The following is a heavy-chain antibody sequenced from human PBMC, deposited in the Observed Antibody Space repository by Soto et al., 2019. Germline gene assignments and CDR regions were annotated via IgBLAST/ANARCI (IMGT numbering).Heavy chain of an antibody. V-gene: IGHV1-69*01. CDR1: GGTFTSYA. CDR3: ARERDSDILAEYYYYGMDV. D-gene: IGHD3-9*01. CDR2: IIPIFGTA. Sequence: QVQLVQSGAEVKKPGSSVKVSCKASGGTFTSYAISWVRQAPGQGLEWMGGIIPIFGTAHYAQKFQGRVTMTADESTSTAYMELSSLRSEYTSVYYCARERDSDILAEYYYYGMDVWGQGTTVTVSS. J-gene: IGHJ6*02.